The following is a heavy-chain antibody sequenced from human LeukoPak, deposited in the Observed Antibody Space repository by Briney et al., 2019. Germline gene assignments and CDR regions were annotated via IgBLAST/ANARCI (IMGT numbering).Heavy chain of an antibody. D-gene: IGHD3-3*01. CDR2: IYSGGST. J-gene: IGHJ4*02. Sequence: GGSLRLSCAASGFTVSSNYMSWVRQAPGKGLEWVSVIYSGGSTYYADSVKGRFTISRDNAKNSLYLQMNSLRAEDTAVYYCARSLLEWLLPYYFDYWGQGTLVTVSS. CDR1: GFTVSSNY. V-gene: IGHV3-53*01. CDR3: ARSLLEWLLPYYFDY.